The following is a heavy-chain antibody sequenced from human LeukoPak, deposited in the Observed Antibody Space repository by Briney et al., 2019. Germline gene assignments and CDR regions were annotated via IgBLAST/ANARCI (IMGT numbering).Heavy chain of an antibody. J-gene: IGHJ6*03. CDR3: ARGGAYYYYYYMDV. CDR1: GFTFSSYA. CDR2: ISSNGGST. V-gene: IGHV3-64*01. D-gene: IGHD2-15*01. Sequence: PGGSLRLSCAASGFTFSSYAMHWVRQAPGKGLEYVSAISSNGGSTYYANSVKGRFTISRDNSKNTLYLQMGSLRAEDMAVYYCARGGAYYYYYYMDVWGKRTTVTVSS.